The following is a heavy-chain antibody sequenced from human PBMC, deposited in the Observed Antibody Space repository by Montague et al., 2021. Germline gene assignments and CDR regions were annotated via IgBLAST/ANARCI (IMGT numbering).Heavy chain of an antibody. Sequence: SLRLSCAASGFTFSSYAMSLFRQTPGQGLEWVSTMNAGSVNTYYADSVKGRFTISRDNSKNTLYLQMNSLRAEDTAVYYCARDGPRTHYFVYWGQGALVTVPS. D-gene: IGHD2-2*01. J-gene: IGHJ4*02. CDR2: MNAGSVNT. CDR1: GFTFSSYA. V-gene: IGHV3-23*01. CDR3: ARDGPRTHYFVY.